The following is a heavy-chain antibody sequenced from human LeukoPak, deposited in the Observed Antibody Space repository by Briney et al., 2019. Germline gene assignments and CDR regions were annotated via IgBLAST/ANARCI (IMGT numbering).Heavy chain of an antibody. J-gene: IGHJ3*02. Sequence: LETLSLTCTVSGGSISSYYWSWFLQPPGEGRVWRGYIYYSGSPNYNPSHKRRVTISVDTSKNQFSLKLSSVTAADTAVYYCARVLIGHPQQLAIHAFDIWGQGTMVTVSS. CDR2: IYYSGSP. CDR1: GGSISSYY. CDR3: ARVLIGHPQQLAIHAFDI. D-gene: IGHD6-13*01. V-gene: IGHV4-59*12.